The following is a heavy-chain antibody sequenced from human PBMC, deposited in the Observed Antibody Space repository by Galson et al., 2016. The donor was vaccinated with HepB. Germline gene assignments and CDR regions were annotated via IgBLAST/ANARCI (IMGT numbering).Heavy chain of an antibody. CDR3: ARDFYISGWNWFDP. D-gene: IGHD6-19*01. Sequence: SLRLSCAASGFTFSDYYMTWIRQAPGKGLEWVSYISSSGNTIYYADSVKGRFTTSRDNAKNSLYLQMNSLTVEDTAVYYCARDFYISGWNWFDPWGQGTLVTVSS. CDR2: ISSSGNTI. J-gene: IGHJ5*02. V-gene: IGHV3-11*01. CDR1: GFTFSDYY.